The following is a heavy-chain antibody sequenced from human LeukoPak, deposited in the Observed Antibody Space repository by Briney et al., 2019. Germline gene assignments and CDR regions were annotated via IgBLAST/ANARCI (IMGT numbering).Heavy chain of an antibody. CDR2: IYYSGST. J-gene: IGHJ4*02. CDR1: GGSISSYY. D-gene: IGHD2-2*03. V-gene: IGHV4-59*12. Sequence: SETLSLTCTVSGGSISSYYWSWIRQPPGKGLEWIGYIYYSGSTNYNPSLKSRVTISVDTSKNQFSLKLSSVTAADTAVYYCARDRMDPFDYWGQGTLVTVSS. CDR3: ARDRMDPFDY.